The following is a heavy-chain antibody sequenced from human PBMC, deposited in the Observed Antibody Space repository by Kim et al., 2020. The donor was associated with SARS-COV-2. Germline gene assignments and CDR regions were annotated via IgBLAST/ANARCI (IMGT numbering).Heavy chain of an antibody. Sequence: ASVKVSCKASGYTFISYGLSWVRQAPGQGLEWMGWISPYNGNTYYGQNFQGRVSMTTDTSTRTAYMELRSLTSDDTAVYYCAREGYYHGSWTYRPPNNYGMDVWGLGTTVTVSS. CDR3: AREGYYHGSWTYRPPNNYGMDV. D-gene: IGHD3-10*01. CDR1: GYTFISYG. CDR2: ISPYNGNT. J-gene: IGHJ6*02. V-gene: IGHV1-18*01.